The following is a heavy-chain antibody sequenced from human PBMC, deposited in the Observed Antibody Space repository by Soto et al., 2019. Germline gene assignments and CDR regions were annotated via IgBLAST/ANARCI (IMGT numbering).Heavy chain of an antibody. Sequence: QVQLVESGGGVVQPGGSLRLSCAASGFRFSAYAMHWVRQAPGKGLVWVAVISYEGSNRFYADSVKGRFTVSRDNSTNMMYLQMNSLRGEDTAVFFCAKDYVDYNFNYVLDVCGQGTTVTVSS. D-gene: IGHD3-16*01. V-gene: IGHV3-30*18. CDR1: GFRFSAYA. CDR2: ISYEGSNR. J-gene: IGHJ6*02. CDR3: AKDYVDYNFNYVLDV.